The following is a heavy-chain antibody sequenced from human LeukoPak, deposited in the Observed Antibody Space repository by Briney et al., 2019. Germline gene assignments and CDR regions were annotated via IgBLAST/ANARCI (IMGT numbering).Heavy chain of an antibody. CDR1: GGSISSGGYY. Sequence: SETLSLTCTVSGGSISSGGYYWSWIRQHPGKGLEWIGYIYYSGSTYYNPSLKSRVTISVDTSKNQFSLKLSSVTAADTAVYYCARGGYDRFDPWGQGTLVTVSS. CDR2: IYYSGST. CDR3: ARGGYDRFDP. V-gene: IGHV4-31*03. D-gene: IGHD2-15*01. J-gene: IGHJ5*02.